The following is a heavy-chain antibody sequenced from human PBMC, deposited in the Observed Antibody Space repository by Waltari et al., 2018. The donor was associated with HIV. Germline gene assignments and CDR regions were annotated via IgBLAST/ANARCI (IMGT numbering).Heavy chain of an antibody. J-gene: IGHJ5*02. V-gene: IGHV3-7*01. Sequence: VQLLESGGGSVQPGGSLRLSCGVSGFIFNSHWMGWVRQAPGKGLEWVANINQDGSEKHYVDSVKGRFTISRDNAQNSLYLYLESLRDEDTAVYYCARDPYGSGRYDHWGRGNLVTVSS. CDR3: ARDPYGSGRYDH. D-gene: IGHD3-10*01. CDR1: GFIFNSHW. CDR2: INQDGSEK.